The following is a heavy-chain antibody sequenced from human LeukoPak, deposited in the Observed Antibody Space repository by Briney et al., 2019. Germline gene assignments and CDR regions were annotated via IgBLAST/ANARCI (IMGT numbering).Heavy chain of an antibody. J-gene: IGHJ4*02. CDR1: GGAITNYY. Sequence: SETLSLTCGVSGGAITNYYWNWIRQAPGKGLEWLGYIYYSGSTNYNPSLKSRVTISVDRSKNQFSLKLSSVTAADTAVYYCARGGGYYGSGSYYGFDYWGQGTLVTVSS. CDR2: IYYSGST. D-gene: IGHD3-10*01. V-gene: IGHV4-59*12. CDR3: ARGGGYYGSGSYYGFDY.